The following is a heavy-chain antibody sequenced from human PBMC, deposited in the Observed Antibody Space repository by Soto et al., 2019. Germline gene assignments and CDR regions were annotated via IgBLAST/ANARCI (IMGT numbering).Heavy chain of an antibody. D-gene: IGHD1-1*01. V-gene: IGHV6-1*01. J-gene: IGHJ4*02. CDR1: GDGVSGDGGS. CDR3: SRGNLWNVSFDS. CDR2: TYCRPNCLY. Sequence: QVRLQLSGPGLVKPSQTLSLTCAISGDGVSGDGGSWNWIRQSPSRGLEWLGRTYCRPNCLYDYEPLVGGRIGINADTGNNHVSLHLNSVTPEDTAVYYCSRGNLWNVSFDSWGQGALVTVSS.